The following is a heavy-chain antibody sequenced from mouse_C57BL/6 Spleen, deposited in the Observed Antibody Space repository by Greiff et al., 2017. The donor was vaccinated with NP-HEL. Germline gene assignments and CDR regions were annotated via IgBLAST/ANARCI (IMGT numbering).Heavy chain of an antibody. CDR1: GYTFTSYW. CDR2: IDPSDSET. D-gene: IGHD1-1*01. Sequence: QVQLQQPGAELVRPGSSVKLSCKASGYTFTSYWMHWVKQRPIQGLEWIGNIDPSDSETHYNQKFKDKATLTVDKSSSTAYMQLSSLTSEDSAVYYCARFITTVVARDYFDYWGQGTTLTVSS. CDR3: ARFITTVVARDYFDY. J-gene: IGHJ2*01. V-gene: IGHV1-52*01.